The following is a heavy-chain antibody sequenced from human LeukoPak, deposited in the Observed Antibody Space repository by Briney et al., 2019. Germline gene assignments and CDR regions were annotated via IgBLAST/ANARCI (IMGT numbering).Heavy chain of an antibody. J-gene: IGHJ4*02. CDR1: GYTFTSYD. CDR2: MNPNSGNT. V-gene: IGHV1-8*01. Sequence: GASVKVSCKASGYTFTSYDINWVRQATGQGLEWMGWMNPNSGNTGYAQKFQGWVTMTRDTSISTAYMELSRLRSDDTAVYYCARVGKGSGSSPFDYWGQGTLVTVSS. D-gene: IGHD3-10*01. CDR3: ARVGKGSGSSPFDY.